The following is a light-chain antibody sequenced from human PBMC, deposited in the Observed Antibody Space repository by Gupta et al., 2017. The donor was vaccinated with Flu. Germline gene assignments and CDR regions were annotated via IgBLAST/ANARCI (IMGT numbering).Light chain of an antibody. CDR2: EDN. CDR1: SGNIADNY. V-gene: IGLV6-57*03. Sequence: FVLTQPHSVSESPGKTVTISCTRSSGNIADNYVQWYQQRPGSAPTTLIYEDNLRPSGVPGRFSGSIDSSSNSASLTIAGLKTEDEADYYCQPCHSSNQIIGGGTKLIVL. J-gene: IGLJ2*01. CDR3: QPCHSSNQI.